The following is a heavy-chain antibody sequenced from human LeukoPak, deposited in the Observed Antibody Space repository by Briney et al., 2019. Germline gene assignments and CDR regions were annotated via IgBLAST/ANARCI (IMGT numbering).Heavy chain of an antibody. J-gene: IGHJ3*02. V-gene: IGHV3-48*01. CDR3: ARDLYYDFWIGYYKGAFDI. CDR2: ISSSSSTI. D-gene: IGHD3-3*01. CDR1: GFTFSSYS. Sequence: GGSLRLSCAASGFTFSSYSMNWVRQSPGKGLEWVSYISSSSSTIYYADSVKGRFTISRDNAKNSLYLQMNSLRAEDTAVYYCARDLYYDFWIGYYKGAFDIWGQGTMVTVSS.